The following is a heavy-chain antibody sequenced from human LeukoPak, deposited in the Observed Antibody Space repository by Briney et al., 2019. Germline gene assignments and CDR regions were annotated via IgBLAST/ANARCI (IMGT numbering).Heavy chain of an antibody. CDR2: ISSSGSTI. Sequence: PGGSLRLSCAASGFTFSDYYMSWIRQAPGKGLEWVSYISSSGSTIYYADSVKGRFTISRDNAKNSLYLQMNSLRAEDTAVYYCAKNSLKLSSGVRGNDYWGQGTLVTVSS. V-gene: IGHV3-11*01. CDR1: GFTFSDYY. CDR3: AKNSLKLSSGVRGNDY. J-gene: IGHJ4*02. D-gene: IGHD6-25*01.